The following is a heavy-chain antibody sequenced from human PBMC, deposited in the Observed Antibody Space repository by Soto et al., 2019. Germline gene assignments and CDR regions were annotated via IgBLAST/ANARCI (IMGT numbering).Heavy chain of an antibody. CDR2: ISSSGGGT. Sequence: EVQLLESGGGLVQPGGSLRLSCAASGFTLSSDAMSWVRQAPGKGLEWVSLISSSGGGTYYADSVNGRFTISRDSSRNMLYLQMNSLRPEDTATYYSAARSSGYPYWGQGTLVTVSS. CDR3: AARSSGYPY. J-gene: IGHJ4*02. V-gene: IGHV3-23*01. CDR1: GFTLSSDA. D-gene: IGHD3-22*01.